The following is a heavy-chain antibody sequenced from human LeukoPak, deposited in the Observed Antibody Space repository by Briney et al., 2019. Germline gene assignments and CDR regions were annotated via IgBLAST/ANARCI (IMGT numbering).Heavy chain of an antibody. J-gene: IGHJ4*02. V-gene: IGHV4-59*01. Sequence: PSETLSLTCTVSGGSISSYYWSWIRQPPGKGLEWIGYIYYSGSTNYNPSLKSRVTISVDTSKNQFSLKLSSVTAADTAVYYCARVYPYGDYALDYWGQGTLVTVSS. CDR3: ARVYPYGDYALDY. CDR1: GGSISSYY. D-gene: IGHD4-17*01. CDR2: IYYSGST.